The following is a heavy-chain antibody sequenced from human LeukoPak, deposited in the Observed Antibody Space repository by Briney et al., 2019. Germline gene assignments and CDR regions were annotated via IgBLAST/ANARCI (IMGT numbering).Heavy chain of an antibody. V-gene: IGHV4-34*01. CDR2: INHSGST. Sequence: PSETLSLTCAVYGGSFSGYYWSWIRQPPGKGLEWIGEINHSGSTKYNPSLKSRVTISVDTSKNQFSLKLSSVTAADTAVYYCARGRVVVAGTLPFDYWGQGTLVTVSS. J-gene: IGHJ4*02. CDR1: GGSFSGYY. D-gene: IGHD6-19*01. CDR3: ARGRVVVAGTLPFDY.